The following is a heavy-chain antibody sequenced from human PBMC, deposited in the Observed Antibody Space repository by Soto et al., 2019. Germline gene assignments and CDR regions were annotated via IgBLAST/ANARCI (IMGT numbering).Heavy chain of an antibody. CDR1: GYTFTSYP. CDR3: ARAGYNYGSPYYGMEV. Sequence: ASVKISCKASGYTFTSYPIHWVRRAPGQRLEWMGWIDAGDGNTKYSQKFLGRVTFTTDTSARTVYMALSSLRSEDTAVYYCARAGYNYGSPYYGMEVWGEGTTVTVSS. D-gene: IGHD5-18*01. CDR2: IDAGDGNT. V-gene: IGHV1-3*01. J-gene: IGHJ6*04.